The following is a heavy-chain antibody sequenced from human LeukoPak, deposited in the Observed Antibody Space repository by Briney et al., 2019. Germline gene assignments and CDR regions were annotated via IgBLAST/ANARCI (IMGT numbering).Heavy chain of an antibody. CDR3: TRVAVAVADDY. D-gene: IGHD6-19*01. V-gene: IGHV1-18*01. J-gene: IGHJ4*02. CDR2: ISTYNGNT. Sequence: ASVXVSCKASGYTFINCGISWVRQAPGQGLEWMGWISTYNGNTNYAQKVQDRVIMTTDTSTSTAYMELRSLRSDDTAVYYCTRVAVAVADDYWGQGTLVTVSS. CDR1: GYTFINCG.